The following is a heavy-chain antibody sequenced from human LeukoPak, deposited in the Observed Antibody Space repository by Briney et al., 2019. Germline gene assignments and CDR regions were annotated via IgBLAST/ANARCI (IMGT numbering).Heavy chain of an antibody. V-gene: IGHV3-9*01. CDR1: GFTFDDYA. J-gene: IGHJ4*02. CDR3: ARDTRGEPPIPSDY. D-gene: IGHD1-14*01. CDR2: ISWNSGSI. Sequence: GGSLRLSCAASGFTFDDYAMHWVRQAPGKGLEWVSGISWNSGSIGYADSVKGRFTISRDNAKNSLYLQMNSLRAEDTAVYYCARDTRGEPPIPSDYWGQGTLVTVSS.